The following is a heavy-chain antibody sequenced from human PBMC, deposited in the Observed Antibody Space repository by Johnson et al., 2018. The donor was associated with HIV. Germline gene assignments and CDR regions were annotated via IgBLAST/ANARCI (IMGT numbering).Heavy chain of an antibody. J-gene: IGHJ3*01. D-gene: IGHD6-19*01. CDR1: GFTFSNFA. CDR3: AKDRGEGSSRWYHDAFDF. Sequence: VQLVESGGGLVQPGGSLRLSCEVSGFTFSNFAMSWVRQAPGKGLEWVSAIRVSGGNKYVADSVRGRFTISRDNSKNTLYLQLNSLRPEDTAVYYCAKDRGEGSSRWYHDAFDFWGQGTMVTVSS. V-gene: IGHV3-23*04. CDR2: IRVSGGNK.